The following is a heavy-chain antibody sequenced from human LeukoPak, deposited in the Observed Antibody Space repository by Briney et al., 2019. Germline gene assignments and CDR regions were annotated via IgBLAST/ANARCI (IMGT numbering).Heavy chain of an antibody. Sequence: ASVKVSCKASGYTFTDYYMHWVRQAPGQGLEWMGWINPNSGGTNYAQKFQGRVTMTRDTSISTAYMELSRLRSDDTAAYYCARWDPTYDIAASGTSNYYWGQGTLVTVSS. CDR1: GYTFTDYY. CDR3: ARWDPTYDIAASGTSNYY. V-gene: IGHV1-2*02. J-gene: IGHJ4*02. D-gene: IGHD6-13*01. CDR2: INPNSGGT.